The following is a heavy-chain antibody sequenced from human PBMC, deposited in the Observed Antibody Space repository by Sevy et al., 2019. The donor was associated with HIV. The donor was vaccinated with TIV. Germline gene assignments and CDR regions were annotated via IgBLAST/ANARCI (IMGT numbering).Heavy chain of an antibody. CDR2: ISGSGGST. V-gene: IGHV3-23*01. CDR3: AKDTGTGDFFDY. Sequence: GGSLRLSCAASGFTFSSYAMNWVRQAPGKGLEWVSTISGSGGSTYYADSVKGRFTIPRDNSKNTLYLQMNSLRAEDTAVYYCAKDTGTGDFFDYWGQGTLVTVSS. D-gene: IGHD3-10*01. CDR1: GFTFSSYA. J-gene: IGHJ4*02.